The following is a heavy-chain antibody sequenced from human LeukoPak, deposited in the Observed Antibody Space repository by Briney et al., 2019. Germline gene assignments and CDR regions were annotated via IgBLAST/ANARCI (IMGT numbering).Heavy chain of an antibody. V-gene: IGHV1-2*02. CDR1: GYTFTGYY. CDR2: INPNRGDT. Sequence: PWASVKLSCKASGYTFTGYYMHWVRQAPGQGLEWMGWINPNRGDTNYAQKFQGRVTMTRDTSISTAYMELSRLRSDDTAVYYCARDPGSYDYGMDVWGQGTTVTVSS. J-gene: IGHJ6*02. CDR3: ARDPGSYDYGMDV.